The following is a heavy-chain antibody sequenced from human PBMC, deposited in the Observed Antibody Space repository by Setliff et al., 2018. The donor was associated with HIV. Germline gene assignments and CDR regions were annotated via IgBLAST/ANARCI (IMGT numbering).Heavy chain of an antibody. Sequence: PSETLSLTCAVSGDSMSGYYWSWIRQSPGKKLEWIGYIHTSGSTNYNPSLKSRVSISVDTSKNQFSLKLSSVTAADTAVYYCARELSYYDILTGYYKATNYMDAWGKGTTVTVSS. D-gene: IGHD3-9*01. CDR1: GDSMSGYY. CDR3: ARELSYYDILTGYYKATNYMDA. CDR2: IHTSGST. J-gene: IGHJ6*03. V-gene: IGHV4-59*01.